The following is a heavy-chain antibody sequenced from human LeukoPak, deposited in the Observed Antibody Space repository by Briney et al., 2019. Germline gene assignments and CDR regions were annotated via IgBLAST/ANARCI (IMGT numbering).Heavy chain of an antibody. D-gene: IGHD1-1*01. Sequence: PGGSLRLSCAASGFTFSSYSMNWVRQAPGKGLEWVSYINIISSEIYYGDSVKGRFTISTDNAKNSVYLQMNSLRDEDTAVYYCATGRSPETGKNTYYGMDVWGQGTTVTVSS. V-gene: IGHV3-48*02. CDR1: GFTFSSYS. CDR2: INIISSEI. J-gene: IGHJ6*02. CDR3: ATGRSPETGKNTYYGMDV.